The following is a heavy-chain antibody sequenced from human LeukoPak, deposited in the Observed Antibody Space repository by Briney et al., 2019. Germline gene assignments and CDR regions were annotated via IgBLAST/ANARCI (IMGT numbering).Heavy chain of an antibody. D-gene: IGHD6-6*01. V-gene: IGHV4-4*02. Sequence: SGTLSLTCAVSGGSISSSNWWSWVRQPPGKGLEWIGEIYHSGSTNYNPSLKSRATISVDKSKNQFSLKLSSVTAADTAVYYCARRSSIAARPSWFDPWGQGTLVTVSS. CDR1: GGSISSSNW. CDR3: ARRSSIAARPSWFDP. CDR2: IYHSGST. J-gene: IGHJ5*02.